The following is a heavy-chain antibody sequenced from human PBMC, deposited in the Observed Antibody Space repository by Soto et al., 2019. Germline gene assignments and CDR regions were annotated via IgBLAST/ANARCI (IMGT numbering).Heavy chain of an antibody. CDR2: IYYSGST. D-gene: IGHD3-9*01. CDR1: GGSISSYY. J-gene: IGHJ4*02. V-gene: IGHV4-59*12. CDR3: AKADDILTGSDY. Sequence: SETLSLTCTVSGGSISSYYWSWIRQPPGKGLEWIGYIYYSGSTNYNPSLKSRVTISVDTSKNQFSLKLSSVTAEDTAVYYCAKADDILTGSDYWGQGTLVTVSS.